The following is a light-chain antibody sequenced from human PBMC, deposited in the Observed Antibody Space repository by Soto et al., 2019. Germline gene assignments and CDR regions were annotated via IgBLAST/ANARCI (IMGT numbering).Light chain of an antibody. Sequence: DIQMTQSPSTLSASVGDRVSITCRASQSISRQLAWYQQKPGKATNLLIYQASNLETGVPSRFTGSGSGTEFTLTISNRHPDDLATYYCLQSQSYWTFGQGTKAEV. V-gene: IGKV1-5*03. CDR1: QSISRQ. CDR3: LQSQSYWT. CDR2: QAS. J-gene: IGKJ1*01.